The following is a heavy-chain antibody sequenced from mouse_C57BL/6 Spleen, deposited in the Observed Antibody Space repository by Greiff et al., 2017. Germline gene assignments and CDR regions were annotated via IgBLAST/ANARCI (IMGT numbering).Heavy chain of an antibody. D-gene: IGHD2-3*01. CDR2: ISSGGSCT. V-gene: IGHV5-6*01. CDR1: GFTFSSYG. J-gene: IGHJ3*01. Sequence: EVQGVESGGDLVKPGGSLKLSCAASGFTFSSYGMSWVRQTPDKRLEWVATISSGGSCTYYPASVNGRFTISRDNAKNTLYLQMSSLKSEDTAMYYCARPHDGYYVRVAYWGQGTLVTVSA. CDR3: ARPHDGYYVRVAY.